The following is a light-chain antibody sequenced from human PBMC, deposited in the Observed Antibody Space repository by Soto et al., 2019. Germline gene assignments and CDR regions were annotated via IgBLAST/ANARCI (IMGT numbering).Light chain of an antibody. Sequence: QSVLTQPPSASGSPGRSVTISCTGTSSDVGGYNYVSWYQQHPGKAPKLMIYEVNKRPSGVPDRFSGSKSGNTASLTVSGLQAEDVAEYSCSSYAGSNTYVFGTGTKVTVL. CDR2: EVN. V-gene: IGLV2-8*01. J-gene: IGLJ1*01. CDR1: SSDVGGYNY. CDR3: SSYAGSNTYV.